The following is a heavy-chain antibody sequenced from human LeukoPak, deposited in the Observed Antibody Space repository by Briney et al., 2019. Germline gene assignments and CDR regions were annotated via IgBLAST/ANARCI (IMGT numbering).Heavy chain of an antibody. J-gene: IGHJ6*02. CDR3: AKQYNNYGSYYYGMDV. CDR1: GFTFSSFG. V-gene: IGHV3-30*18. D-gene: IGHD4-4*01. CDR2: ISYDGSNI. Sequence: GGSLRLSCAASGFTFSSFGMHWVRQAPGSGLEWVALISYDGSNIYYADSVKGRFTISRDNSKNTLYLQMNSLRTEDTAVYYCAKQYNNYGSYYYGMDVWGQGTTVTVSS.